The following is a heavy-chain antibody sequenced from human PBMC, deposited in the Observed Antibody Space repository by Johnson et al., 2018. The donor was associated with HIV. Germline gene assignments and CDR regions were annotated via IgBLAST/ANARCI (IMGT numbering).Heavy chain of an antibody. CDR2: INWNGGST. V-gene: IGHV3-20*04. CDR3: AKPPSMGADAFDI. D-gene: IGHD3-16*01. CDR1: GFTFSDYY. Sequence: MLLVESGGGLVKPGGSLRLSCAASGFTFSDYYMSWIRQAPGKGLEWVSGINWNGGSTGYADSVKGRFTISRDNAKNSLYLQMNSLRAEDTGVYYCAKPPSMGADAFDIWGQGTMVTVSS. J-gene: IGHJ3*02.